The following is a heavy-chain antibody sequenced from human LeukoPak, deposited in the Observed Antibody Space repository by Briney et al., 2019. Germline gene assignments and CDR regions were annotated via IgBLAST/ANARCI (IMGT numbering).Heavy chain of an antibody. CDR1: GFTLSSYS. J-gene: IGHJ4*02. CDR2: ISNTGSTI. D-gene: IGHD6-6*01. CDR3: ARGPYSSSNYFDY. V-gene: IGHV3-48*01. Sequence: GGSLRLSFAASGFTLSSYSMNWVRPAPGKGLEWVSYISNTGSTIYYADSGRGRFTISRDNAKNSLYLQMNSLRAEDTAVYYCARGPYSSSNYFDYWGQGTLVTVSS.